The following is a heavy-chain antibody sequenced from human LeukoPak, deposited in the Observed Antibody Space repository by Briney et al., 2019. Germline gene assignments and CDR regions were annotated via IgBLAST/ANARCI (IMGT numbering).Heavy chain of an antibody. D-gene: IGHD2-15*01. Sequence: PSETLSLTCAVSGYSISSGSYWGWIRQPPGKGLEWIGSIYHSGSTYYNPSLKSRVTISVDTSKNQFSLKLSSVTAADTAVYYCARVAVCSGGSCYSGWFDPWGQGTLVTVSS. J-gene: IGHJ5*02. CDR3: ARVAVCSGGSCYSGWFDP. CDR1: GYSISSGSY. V-gene: IGHV4-38-2*01. CDR2: IYHSGST.